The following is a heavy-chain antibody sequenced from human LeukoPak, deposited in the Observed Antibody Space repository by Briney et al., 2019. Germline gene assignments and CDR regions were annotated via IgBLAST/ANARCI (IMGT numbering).Heavy chain of an antibody. D-gene: IGHD3-10*01. CDR1: EYSISSGYY. CDR3: ARDQASYRSRGCFDS. CDR2: IHHSGTV. Sequence: TSETLSLTCVVSEYSISSGYYWGWIRPSPGRGLEWIGIIHHSGTVYYNPSLQSRVTISVDMSKNHFSLQPPSVTAADTAVYYCARDQASYRSRGCFDSWGQGTLVSVSS. V-gene: IGHV4-38-2*02. J-gene: IGHJ5*01.